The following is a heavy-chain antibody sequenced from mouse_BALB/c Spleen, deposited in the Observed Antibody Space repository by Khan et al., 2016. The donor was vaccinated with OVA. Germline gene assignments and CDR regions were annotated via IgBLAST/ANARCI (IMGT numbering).Heavy chain of an antibody. J-gene: IGHJ1*01. CDR2: IRYDGSN. V-gene: IGHV3-6*02. CDR1: GYSITSGYY. D-gene: IGHD1-1*01. Sequence: DVKLQESGPGLVKPSQSLSLTCSVTGYSITSGYYWNWIRQFPGNKLEWMDYIRYDGSNNYNPSLKNRISITRDTSKNQFFLKLNSVTTEDTATYYWARDYYGTSWYFDVWGAGTTVTVSS. CDR3: ARDYYGTSWYFDV.